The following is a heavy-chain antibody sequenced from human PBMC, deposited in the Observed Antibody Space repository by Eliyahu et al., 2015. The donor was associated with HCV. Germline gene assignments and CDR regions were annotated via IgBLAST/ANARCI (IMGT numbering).Heavy chain of an antibody. CDR3: APLGQVLEYLAS. V-gene: IGHV3-21*02. CDR1: GFNFRGYT. CDR2: MSSHGRDI. Sequence: EVKLVESGGGLVKPGGSLRLSCAASGFNFRGYTMHWVRQPPRKGLEWVSSMSSHGRDIHYVDSVRGRFTISRDNARNTLYLQMNNLGGDDTAVYYCAPLGQVLEYLASWGQGTPVTVSA. D-gene: IGHD2-2*01. J-gene: IGHJ4*02.